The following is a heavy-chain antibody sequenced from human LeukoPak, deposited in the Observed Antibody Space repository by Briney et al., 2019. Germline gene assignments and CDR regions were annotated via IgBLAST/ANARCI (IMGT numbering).Heavy chain of an antibody. Sequence: QSGGSLRLSCAASGFTFSSYGMSWVRQAPGKGLEWVSAISGSGGSTYYADSVKGRFTISRDNSKNTLYLQMNSLRAEDTAVYYCAKDWSSSSWYVFDYWGQGTLVTVSS. V-gene: IGHV3-23*01. CDR1: GFTFSSYG. J-gene: IGHJ4*02. CDR3: AKDWSSSSWYVFDY. D-gene: IGHD6-13*01. CDR2: ISGSGGST.